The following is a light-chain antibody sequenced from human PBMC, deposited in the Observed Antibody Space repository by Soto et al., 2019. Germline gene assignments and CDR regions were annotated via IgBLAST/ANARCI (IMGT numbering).Light chain of an antibody. V-gene: IGKV3D-20*01. CDR3: QQYGGSHVI. CDR1: QSVSSRF. CDR2: DAS. J-gene: IGKJ5*01. Sequence: EIVLTQSPGTLSLSPGESATLSCGASQSVSSRFLAWYQQKPGRAPRVLIYDASNRATVVPDRFSGSGFGIDFTLTISRLEPEDYEVYHCQQYGGSHVIFGKGTILEIK.